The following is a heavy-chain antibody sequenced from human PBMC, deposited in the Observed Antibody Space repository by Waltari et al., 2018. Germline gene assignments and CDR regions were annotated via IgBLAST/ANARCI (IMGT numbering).Heavy chain of an antibody. CDR1: GFTFRSYG. Sequence: QVQLVESGGGVVQPGRSLRLSCAASGFTFRSYGIHWVRQAPGKGLEWVAVIWYDGSKKYYADSVKGRFTISRDNSKNTLYLQMNSLRAEDTAVYYCASLRGTTTIGNYYAMDVWGQGTTVTVSS. V-gene: IGHV3-33*01. D-gene: IGHD4-17*01. CDR3: ASLRGTTTIGNYYAMDV. CDR2: IWYDGSKK. J-gene: IGHJ6*02.